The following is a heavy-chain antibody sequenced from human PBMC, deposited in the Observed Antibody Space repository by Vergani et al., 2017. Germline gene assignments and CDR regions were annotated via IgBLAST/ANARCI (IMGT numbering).Heavy chain of an antibody. D-gene: IGHD6-13*01. CDR2: INPSGGST. CDR1: GYTFTSYY. Sequence: QVQLVQSGAEVKKPGASVKVSCKASGYTFTSYYMHWVRQAPGQGLEWMGIINPSGGSTSYAQKFQGRVTMTRDTSTSTVYMELSSLRSEDTAVYYCARALAAAAHYYYGMDVWGQGTTVTVSS. V-gene: IGHV1-46*01. J-gene: IGHJ6*02. CDR3: ARALAAAAHYYYGMDV.